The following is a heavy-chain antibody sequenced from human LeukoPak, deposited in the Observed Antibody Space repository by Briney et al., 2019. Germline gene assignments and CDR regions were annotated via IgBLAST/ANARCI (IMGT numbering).Heavy chain of an antibody. J-gene: IGHJ4*02. CDR2: IRRKVHGGTT. CDR3: TRVTYYYDNSGSFHFDS. Sequence: AGGSLRLSCTASGFTFGYYAMSWVRQAPGKGLEWVSFIRRKVHGGTTEYAASVKGRFSSSRDDSKSIAYLQMNSLKTEDTAVYFCTRVTYYYDNSGSFHFDSWGQGTLVTVSS. D-gene: IGHD3-22*01. V-gene: IGHV3-49*04. CDR1: GFTFGYYA.